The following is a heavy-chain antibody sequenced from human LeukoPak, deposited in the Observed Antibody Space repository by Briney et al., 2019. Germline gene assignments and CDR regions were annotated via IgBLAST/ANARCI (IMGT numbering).Heavy chain of an antibody. D-gene: IGHD1-20*01. CDR3: AKKDSSNWNSYYYYYMDV. V-gene: IGHV3-30*02. CDR1: GFTFSSYG. Sequence: GGSLRLSCAASGFTFSSYGMHWVRQAPGKGLEWVAFIRYDGSNQYYADSVKGRFTISRDNSKNTLYLQMNSLRAEDTAVYYCAKKDSSNWNSYYYYYMDVWGKGTTVTVSS. CDR2: IRYDGSNQ. J-gene: IGHJ6*03.